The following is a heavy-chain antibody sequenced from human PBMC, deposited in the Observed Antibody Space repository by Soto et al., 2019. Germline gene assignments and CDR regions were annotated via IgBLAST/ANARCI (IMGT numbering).Heavy chain of an antibody. J-gene: IGHJ5*02. Sequence: SVKFSCKVSGYTLTELSMHWVRQAPGKGLEWMGGFDPEDGETIYAQKFQGRVTMTEDTSTDTAYMELSSLRSEDTAVYYCATAADCSGGSCYEWNWFDPWGQGTLVTVSS. CDR1: GYTLTELS. V-gene: IGHV1-24*01. CDR2: FDPEDGET. CDR3: ATAADCSGGSCYEWNWFDP. D-gene: IGHD2-15*01.